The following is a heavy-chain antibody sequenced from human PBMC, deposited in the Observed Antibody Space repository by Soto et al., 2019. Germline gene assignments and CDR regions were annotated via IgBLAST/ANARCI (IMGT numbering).Heavy chain of an antibody. CDR1: GLSFNNYA. J-gene: IGHJ4*02. CDR3: AKYYYDSGTFSFDS. Sequence: LRLSCAASGLSFNNYAMSWVRQAPGKGLEWVSAIDGSGDETHYADSVRGRFTISRDNSKNTLYLQMNTLRAEDTAVYYCAKYYYDSGTFSFDSWGQGALVTVSS. D-gene: IGHD3-22*01. CDR2: IDGSGDET. V-gene: IGHV3-23*01.